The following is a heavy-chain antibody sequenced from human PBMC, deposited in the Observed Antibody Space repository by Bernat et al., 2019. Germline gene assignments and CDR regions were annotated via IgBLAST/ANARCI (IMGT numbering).Heavy chain of an antibody. D-gene: IGHD1-26*01. Sequence: QVQLVESEGGVVQPGRSLRLSCAASGFTFSSYGMHWVRQAPGKGLEWVAVISYDGSNKYYADSVKGRFTISRDNSKNTLYLQMNSLRAEDTAVYYCAKDLRTYYSGSLDYWGQGTLVTVSS. CDR1: GFTFSSYG. J-gene: IGHJ4*02. CDR3: AKDLRTYYSGSLDY. V-gene: IGHV3-30*18. CDR2: ISYDGSNK.